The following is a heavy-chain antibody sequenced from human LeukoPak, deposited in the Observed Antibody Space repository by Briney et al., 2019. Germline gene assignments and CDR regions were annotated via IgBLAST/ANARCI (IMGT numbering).Heavy chain of an antibody. CDR1: GYTFTSYG. V-gene: IGHV1-2*02. Sequence: GASVKVSCKASGYTFTSYGISWVRQAPGQGLEWMGWINPDSGGTVYAQKYKGRITMTRDTSISTVYMELSRLRPDDTAIYYCARDRSRYSDAKDAFDLWGQGTMVTVSS. CDR2: INPDSGGT. D-gene: IGHD5-18*01. J-gene: IGHJ3*01. CDR3: ARDRSRYSDAKDAFDL.